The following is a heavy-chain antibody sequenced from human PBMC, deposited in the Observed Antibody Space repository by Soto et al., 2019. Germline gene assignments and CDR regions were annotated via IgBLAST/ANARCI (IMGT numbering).Heavy chain of an antibody. CDR3: ARHKLLGYCSSTSCYRPYYYYGMDV. CDR1: GYSFTSYW. CDR2: IYPGDSDT. Sequence: PRESLKISCKGSGYSFTSYWIGWVRQMPGKGLEWMGIIYPGDSDTRYSPSFQGQVTISADKSISTAYLQWSSLKASDTAMYYCARHKLLGYCSSTSCYRPYYYYGMDVWGQGTTVTVSS. D-gene: IGHD2-2*02. V-gene: IGHV5-51*01. J-gene: IGHJ6*02.